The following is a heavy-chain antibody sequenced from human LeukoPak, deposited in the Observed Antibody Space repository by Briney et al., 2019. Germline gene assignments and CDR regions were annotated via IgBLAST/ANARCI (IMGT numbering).Heavy chain of an antibody. CDR1: GGSFSGYY. J-gene: IGHJ3*02. CDR3: AGDRSYYDSSGYWGYDAFDI. CDR2: IYTSGST. D-gene: IGHD3-22*01. V-gene: IGHV4-4*07. Sequence: SETLSLTCAVYGGSFSGYYWIWIRQPAGKGLEWIGRIYTSGSTNYNPSLKSRVTMSVDTSKNQFSLKLSSVTAADTAVYYCAGDRSYYDSSGYWGYDAFDIWGQGTMVTVSS.